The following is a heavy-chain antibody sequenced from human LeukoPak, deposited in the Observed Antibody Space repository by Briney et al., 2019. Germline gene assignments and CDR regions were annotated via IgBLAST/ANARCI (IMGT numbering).Heavy chain of an antibody. CDR1: GGSISSYY. CDR2: IYYSGST. CDR3: ALQRGSCNAGSCNRSFDY. Sequence: KPSETLSLTCTVSGGSISSYYWSWIRQPPGKGLEWIGYIYYSGSTNYNPSLTSRVTISVDTSKNQFSLKLSSVTASDTAVYYCALQRGSCNAGSCNRSFDYWGQETLVTVSS. D-gene: IGHD2-15*01. J-gene: IGHJ4*02. V-gene: IGHV4-59*08.